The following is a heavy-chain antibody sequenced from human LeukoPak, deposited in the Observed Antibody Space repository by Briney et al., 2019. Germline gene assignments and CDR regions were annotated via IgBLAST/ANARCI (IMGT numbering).Heavy chain of an antibody. V-gene: IGHV4-34*01. J-gene: IGHJ4*02. CDR3: ARRTTGTTTEGLRIGAFDY. CDR2: INHSGST. Sequence: SETLSLTCAVYGGSFSGYYWSWIRQPPGKGLEWIGEINHSGSTNYNPSLKSRVTISVDTSKNQFSLKLSSVIAADTAVYYCARRTTGTTTEGLRIGAFDYWGQGTLVTVSS. CDR1: GGSFSGYY. D-gene: IGHD1-1*01.